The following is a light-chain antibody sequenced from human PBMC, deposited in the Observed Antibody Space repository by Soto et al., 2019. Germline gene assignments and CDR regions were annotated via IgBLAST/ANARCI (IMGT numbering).Light chain of an antibody. V-gene: IGKV3-15*01. CDR1: QSVSSR. J-gene: IGKJ1*01. CDR2: GAS. Sequence: EIVRTQSPATLSVSPGERVTLSCRASQSVSSRLAWYQQKPGQSPRLLIYGASTRATGIPARFSGSGSGTEFTLTISSLQSEDFGVYYCHQYNNLWTFGQGTKVDIK. CDR3: HQYNNLWT.